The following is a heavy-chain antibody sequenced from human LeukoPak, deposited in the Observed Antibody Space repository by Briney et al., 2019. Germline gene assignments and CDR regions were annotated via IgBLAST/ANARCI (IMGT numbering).Heavy chain of an antibody. CDR3: ARSKQQLDAFDI. CDR2: INHSGST. D-gene: IGHD6-13*01. Sequence: IPSETLSLTCAVYGGSFSGYYWSWIRQPPGKGLEWIGEINHSGSTNYNPSLKSRVTISVDTSKNQFSLKLSSVTAADTAVYYCARSKQQLDAFDIWGQGTMVTASS. J-gene: IGHJ3*02. V-gene: IGHV4-34*01. CDR1: GGSFSGYY.